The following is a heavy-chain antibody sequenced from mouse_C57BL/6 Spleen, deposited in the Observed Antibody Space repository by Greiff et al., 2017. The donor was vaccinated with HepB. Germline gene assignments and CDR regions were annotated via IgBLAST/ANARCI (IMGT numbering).Heavy chain of an antibody. Sequence: EVKLMESGPGMVKPSQSLSLTCTVTGYSITSGYDWHWIRHFPGNKLEWMGYISYSGSTNYNPSLKSRISITHDTSKNHFFLKLNSVTTEDTATYYCARWGNYGSSYGLAYWGQGTLVTVSA. D-gene: IGHD1-1*01. J-gene: IGHJ3*01. CDR3: ARWGNYGSSYGLAY. V-gene: IGHV3-1*01. CDR2: ISYSGST. CDR1: GYSITSGYD.